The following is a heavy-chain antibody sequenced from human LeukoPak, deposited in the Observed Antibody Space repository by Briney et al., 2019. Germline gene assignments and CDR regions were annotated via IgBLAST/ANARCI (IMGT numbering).Heavy chain of an antibody. CDR2: IYFSGST. CDR1: GGSISTSGYY. Sequence: SETLSLTCTVSGGSISTSGYYWGWIRQPPGKGLEWIGTIYFSGSTNYNPSLTSRVAISVDTFKNQFSLQLSAVTAADTAVYYCARGQVHPACSGGRCKSFGLGSKVGFKSEYYYYMDVWGKGTTVIVSS. V-gene: IGHV4-39*07. CDR3: ARGQVHPACSGGRCKSFGLGSKVGFKSEYYYYMDV. J-gene: IGHJ6*03. D-gene: IGHD2-15*01.